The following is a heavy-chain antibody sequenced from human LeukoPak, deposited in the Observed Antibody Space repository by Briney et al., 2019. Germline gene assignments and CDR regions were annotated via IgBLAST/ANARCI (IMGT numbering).Heavy chain of an antibody. J-gene: IGHJ3*02. D-gene: IGHD2/OR15-2a*01. Sequence: ASVKVSCKASGYTFTRYDISWVRQAPGQGLEWVGWISPYNDNTNYAQKLQGRVTMTTDTFTTTAYLELRSLRSDDTAVYYCAREGKFNDTFQFVFDIWGQGTMVTVSS. V-gene: IGHV1-18*01. CDR1: GYTFTRYD. CDR3: AREGKFNDTFQFVFDI. CDR2: ISPYNDNT.